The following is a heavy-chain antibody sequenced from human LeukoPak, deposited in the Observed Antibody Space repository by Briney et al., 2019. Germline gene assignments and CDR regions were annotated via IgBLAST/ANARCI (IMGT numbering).Heavy chain of an antibody. CDR1: NGSISSHY. CDR3: ARNERRAQKDTYYAYFYYMDV. J-gene: IGHJ6*03. CDR2: IYSSGYT. D-gene: IGHD6-25*01. V-gene: IGHV4-59*11. Sequence: SETLSLTCTVSNGSISSHYWSWIRQPPGKGLEWIGLIYSSGYTNYNPSLESRVTISVDTSRNQFSLKLSSATAADTAVYYCARNERRAQKDTYYAYFYYMDVWGKGSTVTVSS.